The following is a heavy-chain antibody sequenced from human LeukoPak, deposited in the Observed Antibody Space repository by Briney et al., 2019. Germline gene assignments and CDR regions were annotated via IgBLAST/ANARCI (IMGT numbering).Heavy chain of an antibody. CDR2: ISGSGGST. V-gene: IGHV3-23*01. Sequence: GGSLRLSCAASGFTFSSYAMSWVRQAPGKGLEWVSAISGSGGSTYYADSVKGRFTISRDNSKNALYLQMNSLRAEDTAAYYCAKDTWNYDFWSGYTLVHYYYYMDVWGKGTTVTVSS. D-gene: IGHD3-3*01. CDR1: GFTFSSYA. J-gene: IGHJ6*03. CDR3: AKDTWNYDFWSGYTLVHYYYYMDV.